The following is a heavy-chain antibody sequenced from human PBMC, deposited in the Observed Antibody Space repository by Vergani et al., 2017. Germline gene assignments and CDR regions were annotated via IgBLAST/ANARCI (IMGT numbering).Heavy chain of an antibody. J-gene: IGHJ3*02. CDR2: LSASDRRT. CDR1: GFTFIMHA. Sequence: EVQLLESGGDLVQPGGSLRLFCAASGFTFIMHAMSWVRQAPGKGLEWVSTLSASDRRTHYADSVKGRFTISRDNAKNSLYLQMNSLRAEDTAVYYCASHDSSGWYGENDAFDIWGQGTMVTVSS. CDR3: ASHDSSGWYGENDAFDI. D-gene: IGHD6-19*01. V-gene: IGHV3-23*01.